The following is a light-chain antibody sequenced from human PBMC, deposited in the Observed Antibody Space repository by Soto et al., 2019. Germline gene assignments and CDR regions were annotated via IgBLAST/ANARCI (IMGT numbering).Light chain of an antibody. CDR3: CSFAGIPVV. CDR1: SSDVGEENY. CDR2: EVS. V-gene: IGLV2-8*01. Sequence: QSALTQPPSASGSPGQSVTITCSGTSSDVGEENYVSWYQQHPGKVPKLILYEVSKRPSGVPDRFSGSRSGNTASLTVSGLQAEDEADYYCCSFAGIPVVFGGGTKLTVL. J-gene: IGLJ2*01.